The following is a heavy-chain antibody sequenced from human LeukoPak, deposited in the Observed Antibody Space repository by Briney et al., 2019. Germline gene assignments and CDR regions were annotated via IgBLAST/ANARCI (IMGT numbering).Heavy chain of an antibody. CDR1: GYTFTGYY. CDR2: INHNSGGT. Sequence: ASVKVSCKASGYTFTGYYMHWVRQAPGQGLEWMGWINHNSGGTNYAQKFQGWVTMTRDTSISTAYMELSRLRSDDTAVYYCARGAPSYCSSTSCLAYYFDYWGQGTLVTVSS. D-gene: IGHD2-2*01. V-gene: IGHV1-2*04. J-gene: IGHJ4*02. CDR3: ARGAPSYCSSTSCLAYYFDY.